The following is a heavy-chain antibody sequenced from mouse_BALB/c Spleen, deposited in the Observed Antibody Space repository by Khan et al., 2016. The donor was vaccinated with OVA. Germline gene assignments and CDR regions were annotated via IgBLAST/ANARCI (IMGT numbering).Heavy chain of an antibody. CDR1: GYTFTSYW. D-gene: IGHD3-2*02. CDR3: AREEALYYFDY. CDR2: IYPGTDNT. V-gene: IGHV1-76*01. J-gene: IGHJ2*01. Sequence: QMQLEESGAELVRPGTSVRLSCKTSGYTFTSYWIHWVKQRSGQGLEWIARIYPGTDNTYYNEKFKDKATLTADKSSSTAYLQLSSLKSEDSAVFFCAREEALYYFDYWGQGTTLTVSS.